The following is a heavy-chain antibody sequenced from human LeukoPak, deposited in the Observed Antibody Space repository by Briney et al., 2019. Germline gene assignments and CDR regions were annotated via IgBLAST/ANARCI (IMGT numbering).Heavy chain of an antibody. J-gene: IGHJ3*02. V-gene: IGHV4-59*08. CDR2: IYYSGST. Sequence: PSETLSLTCTVSGGSISRYYWSWIRQPPGKGLEWIGYIYYSGSTNYNPSLKSRVTISVDTSKNQFSLKLSSVTAADTAVYYCARRPRNWNDRGNAFDIWGQGTMVTVSS. CDR3: ARRPRNWNDRGNAFDI. D-gene: IGHD1-1*01. CDR1: GGSISRYY.